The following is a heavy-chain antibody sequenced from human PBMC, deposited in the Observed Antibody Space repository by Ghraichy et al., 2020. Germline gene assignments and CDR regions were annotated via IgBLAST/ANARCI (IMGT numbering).Heavy chain of an antibody. J-gene: IGHJ3*02. CDR2: ISWNSGSI. CDR1: GFTFDDYA. CDR3: AKAGMVRGNDAFDI. Sequence: GGSLRLSCAASGFTFDDYAMHWVRQAPGKGLEWVSGISWNSGSIGYADSVKGRFTISRDNAKNSLYLQMNSLRAEDTALYYCAKAGMVRGNDAFDIWGQGTMVTVSS. V-gene: IGHV3-9*01. D-gene: IGHD3-10*01.